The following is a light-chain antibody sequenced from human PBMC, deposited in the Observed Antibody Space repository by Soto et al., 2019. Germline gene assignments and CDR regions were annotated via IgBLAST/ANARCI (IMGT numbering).Light chain of an antibody. CDR2: DVS. V-gene: IGKV1-5*01. CDR3: QQYKDYVYT. Sequence: GDRVIITCRASQTVERWMAWYQQKPGKAPKLLISDVSTLERGVPSRFSGSGSATEFTLTISGLQPDDFATYYCQQYKDYVYTFGQGTRLEIK. CDR1: QTVERW. J-gene: IGKJ5*01.